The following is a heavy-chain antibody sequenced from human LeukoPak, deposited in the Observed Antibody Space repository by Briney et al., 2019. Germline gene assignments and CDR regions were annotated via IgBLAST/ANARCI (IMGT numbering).Heavy chain of an antibody. J-gene: IGHJ4*02. CDR1: GGSFSGYY. CDR3: ARHGRRLWNMIVVVPAAMIYYFDY. Sequence: SETLSLTCAVYGGSFSGYYWSWIRQPPGKGLEWIGEINHSGSTNYNPSLKSRVTISVDTSKNQFSLKLSSVTAADTAVYYCARHGRRLWNMIVVVPAAMIYYFDYWGQGTLVTVSS. V-gene: IGHV4-34*01. CDR2: INHSGST. D-gene: IGHD2-2*01.